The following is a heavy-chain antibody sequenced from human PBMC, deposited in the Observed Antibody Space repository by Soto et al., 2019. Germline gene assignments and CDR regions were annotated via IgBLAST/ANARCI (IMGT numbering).Heavy chain of an antibody. V-gene: IGHV5-10-1*01. J-gene: IGHJ6*02. CDR2: IDPSDSCT. CDR1: AYSFTSYW. CDR3: ARRDDSSSSLYYCMDV. D-gene: IGHD6-6*01. Sequence: GESLKISCKDSAYSFTSYWISWVRQLPGKGLEWMGKIDPSDSCTSYSPSFQDHVTISVDKSVSTAYLQWSRLKASDTAIYYCARRDDSSSSLYYCMDVWGQGTTVTVSS.